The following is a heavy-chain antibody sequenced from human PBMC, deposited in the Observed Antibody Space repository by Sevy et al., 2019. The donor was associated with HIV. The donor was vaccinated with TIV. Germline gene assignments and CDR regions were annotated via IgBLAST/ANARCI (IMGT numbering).Heavy chain of an antibody. CDR3: ARAYHYDSSAYYFDH. CDR2: INPNSGGI. J-gene: IGHJ4*02. D-gene: IGHD3-22*01. CDR1: GYTFTAYY. V-gene: IGHV1-2*06. Sequence: ASVKVSCKDSGYTFTAYYVHWVRQAPGQGLEWMGRINPNSGGINYAQKFQGRVTMTRDTSISTAYMELSGLRYDDTAVYHCARAYHYDSSAYYFDHWGQGTLVTVSS.